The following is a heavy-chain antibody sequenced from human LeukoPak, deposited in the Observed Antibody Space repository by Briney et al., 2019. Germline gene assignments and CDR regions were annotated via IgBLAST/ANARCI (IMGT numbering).Heavy chain of an antibody. Sequence: GESLRLSCAASGFTFSSYAMSWVRQAPGKGLEWVSAISGSGTNTYYADSVKGRFTISRDNSKNTLYLQMNSLRAEDTAVYYCAKDTHQGEGYFDYWGQGTLVTVSS. CDR2: ISGSGTNT. CDR3: AKDTHQGEGYFDY. J-gene: IGHJ4*02. V-gene: IGHV3-23*01. CDR1: GFTFSSYA. D-gene: IGHD3-16*01.